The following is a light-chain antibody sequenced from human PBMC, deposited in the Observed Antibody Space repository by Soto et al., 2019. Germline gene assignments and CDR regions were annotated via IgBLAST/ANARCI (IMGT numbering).Light chain of an antibody. Sequence: DVVMTQSPLSLPVTLGQPASISCRSSQSLAYSDGNTYLSWFQQRPGQSPRRLIYKVSNRDSGVPDRFSGSGSGTDFTLKISRGEAEDVGVYYCMQGTYWPNAFGQGTKLEIK. CDR3: MQGTYWPNA. CDR1: QSLAYSDGNTY. V-gene: IGKV2-30*01. CDR2: KVS. J-gene: IGKJ2*01.